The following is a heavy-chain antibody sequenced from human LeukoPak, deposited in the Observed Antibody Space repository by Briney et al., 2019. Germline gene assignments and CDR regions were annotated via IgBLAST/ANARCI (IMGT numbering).Heavy chain of an antibody. D-gene: IGHD3-22*01. J-gene: IGHJ3*02. Sequence: GGSLRLSCAASGFTFDDYAMHWVRQDPGKGLECVSGISWNSGSIGYADSVKGRFTISRDNAKNSLYLQMNSLRAEDMALYYCAKGSRLLLLSAFDIWGQGTMVTVSS. CDR2: ISWNSGSI. CDR1: GFTFDDYA. V-gene: IGHV3-9*03. CDR3: AKGSRLLLLSAFDI.